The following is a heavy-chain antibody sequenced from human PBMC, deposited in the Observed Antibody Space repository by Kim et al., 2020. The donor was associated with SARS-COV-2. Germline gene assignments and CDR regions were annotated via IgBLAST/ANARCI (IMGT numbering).Heavy chain of an antibody. Sequence: SETLSLTCSVSGGSITSYYWSWIRQSPGRGLEWVGSTSYSGGTNYNPSLRSRVTLSLDTSKNQFSLKLSSVTPADTAVYHCVRGLPPAITWGQGTLVTVSS. V-gene: IGHV4-59*01. CDR2: TSYSGGT. J-gene: IGHJ4*02. CDR1: GGSITSYY. CDR3: VRGLPPAIT. D-gene: IGHD1-20*01.